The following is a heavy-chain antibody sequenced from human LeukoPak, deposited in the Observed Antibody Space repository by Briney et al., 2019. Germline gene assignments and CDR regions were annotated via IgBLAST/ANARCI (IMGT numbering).Heavy chain of an antibody. CDR3: ATENDSSGYYLAWRFDY. CDR1: GYTFTSYY. CDR2: INPNGGST. D-gene: IGHD3-22*01. Sequence: VASVKVSCKASGYTFTSYYMHWVRQAPGQGLEWMGIINPNGGSTSYAQKFQGRVTMTRDMSTSTVYMELSSLRSEDTAVYYCATENDSSGYYLAWRFDYWGQGTLVTVSS. V-gene: IGHV1-46*01. J-gene: IGHJ4*02.